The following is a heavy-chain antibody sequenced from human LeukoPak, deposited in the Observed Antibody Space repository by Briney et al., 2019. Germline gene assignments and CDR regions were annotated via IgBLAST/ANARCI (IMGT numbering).Heavy chain of an antibody. J-gene: IGHJ1*01. CDR2: IKSKTDGGTT. V-gene: IGHV3-15*01. D-gene: IGHD2-15*01. CDR3: TIDKTWTCRDGNCYPDF. Sequence: GGSLRLSCAASGFTFSYAWMSWVRQAPGKGLEWVARIKSKTDGGTTDYAAPVKDRFIISRDDSKNTLYLQMNTLETEDTAVYYCTIDKTWTCRDGNCYPDFWGQGTLVTVSS. CDR1: GFTFSYAW.